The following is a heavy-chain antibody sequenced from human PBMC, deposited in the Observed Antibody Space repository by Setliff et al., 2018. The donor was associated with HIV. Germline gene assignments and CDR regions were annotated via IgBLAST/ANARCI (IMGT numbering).Heavy chain of an antibody. J-gene: IGHJ5*02. V-gene: IGHV4-39*01. CDR1: GGSISSNSYY. CDR3: ARVKGVYCSSVSCYPSWFDP. Sequence: NPSETLSLTCTVSGGSISSNSYYWGWIRQPPGKGLEWIGSIYYSGSTYYNPSLRSRVTISVDTSKTQFSLNLSSVTAADTAVYYCARVKGVYCSSVSCYPSWFDPWGQGTLVTVSS. D-gene: IGHD2-2*01. CDR2: IYYSGST.